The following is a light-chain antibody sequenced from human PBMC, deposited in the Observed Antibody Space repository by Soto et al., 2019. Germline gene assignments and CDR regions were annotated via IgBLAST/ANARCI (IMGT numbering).Light chain of an antibody. CDR1: QSISSW. Sequence: DIQMTQSPSTLSASVGDRVTITCRASQSISSWLAWYQQRPGKAPNLLIYQASSLESGVPSRFSGSGSGTEFTLAISSLQPDDFANYYCQQYNSYSRTFGQGTKVEIK. CDR3: QQYNSYSRT. V-gene: IGKV1-5*03. CDR2: QAS. J-gene: IGKJ1*01.